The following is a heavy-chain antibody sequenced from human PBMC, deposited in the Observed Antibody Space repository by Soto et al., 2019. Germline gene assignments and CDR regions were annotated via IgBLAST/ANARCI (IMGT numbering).Heavy chain of an antibody. Sequence: EVQLVETGGGLIQPGGSLRLSCAATGFTVSSYYMSWVRQAPGKGLEWVSVIYSVGTTYYADSVKGRFTISRDDSKNTLSLQMNNVRVEDTAVYYCARGATRDNMMESPWGQGTLVTVSS. CDR1: GFTVSSYY. CDR3: ARGATRDNMMESP. D-gene: IGHD3-16*01. CDR2: IYSVGTT. J-gene: IGHJ5*02. V-gene: IGHV3-53*02.